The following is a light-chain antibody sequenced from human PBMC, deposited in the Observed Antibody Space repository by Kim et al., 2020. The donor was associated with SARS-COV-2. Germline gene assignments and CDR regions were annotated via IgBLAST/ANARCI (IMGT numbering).Light chain of an antibody. Sequence: TSVGDRVTITCRASQSISSWLAWYQQKPGKAPKLLIYDASSLQSGVPSRFSGSGSGTEFTLTISSLQPDDLATYNCQQYDSYPFTFGGGTKVDIK. J-gene: IGKJ4*01. CDR1: QSISSW. V-gene: IGKV1-5*01. CDR2: DAS. CDR3: QQYDSYPFT.